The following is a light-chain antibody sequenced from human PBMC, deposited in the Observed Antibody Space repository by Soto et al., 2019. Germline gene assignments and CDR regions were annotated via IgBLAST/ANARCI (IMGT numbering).Light chain of an antibody. CDR3: QQRSNWIT. CDR2: DAS. J-gene: IGKJ5*01. Sequence: EIVLTQSPATLSLSPGESATLSCRASQSVGSSLAWYQHKPGQAPRLLIYDASTRATGIPARFSGSGSGADFTPTVSSLEPEDFAVYSWQQRSNWITFGQGTRLDIE. CDR1: QSVGSS. V-gene: IGKV3-11*01.